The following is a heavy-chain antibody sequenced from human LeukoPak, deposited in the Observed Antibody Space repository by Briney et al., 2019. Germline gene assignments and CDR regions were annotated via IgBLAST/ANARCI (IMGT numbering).Heavy chain of an antibody. Sequence: GESLKISCKASGYSFTTYWIGWVRQMPGKGLEWMGIIYPGDSDTRYSPSFQGRVTISADKSISTAYLQWSSLKASDTAMYYCARHRGRCSRGACYSDYWGQGTLVTVSS. CDR1: GYSFTTYW. V-gene: IGHV5-51*01. CDR2: IYPGDSDT. D-gene: IGHD2-15*01. J-gene: IGHJ4*02. CDR3: ARHRGRCSRGACYSDY.